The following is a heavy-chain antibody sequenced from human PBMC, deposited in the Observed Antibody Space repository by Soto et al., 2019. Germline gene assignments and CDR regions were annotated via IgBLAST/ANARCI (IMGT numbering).Heavy chain of an antibody. CDR1: GFSFGSSW. Sequence: EVQLVESGGGLVQPGGSLRLSCAASGFSFGSSWMTWVRQAPGKGLEWVANIKKDGSQISYLDSVRGRFTISRDNAKNSLYLQMTNPGAEDTALYYCARDVSPGSSSLYFAAFDIWGQGTMVTVSS. V-gene: IGHV3-7*05. D-gene: IGHD6-13*01. J-gene: IGHJ3*02. CDR2: IKKDGSQI. CDR3: ARDVSPGSSSLYFAAFDI.